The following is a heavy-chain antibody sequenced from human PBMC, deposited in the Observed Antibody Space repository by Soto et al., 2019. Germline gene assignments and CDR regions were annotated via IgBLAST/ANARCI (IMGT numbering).Heavy chain of an antibody. Sequence: ASVKVSCKASGYTFTSYYMHWVRQAPGQGLEWMGIINPSGGSTSYAQKFQGRVTMTRDTSTSTVYMELSSLRSEDTAVYYCASNVLLWFGMNGMDVWGQGTTVTVSS. CDR1: GYTFTSYY. J-gene: IGHJ6*02. CDR3: ASNVLLWFGMNGMDV. V-gene: IGHV1-46*01. D-gene: IGHD3-10*01. CDR2: INPSGGST.